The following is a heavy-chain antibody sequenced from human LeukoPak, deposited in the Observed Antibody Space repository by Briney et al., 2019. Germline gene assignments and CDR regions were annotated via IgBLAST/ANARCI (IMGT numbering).Heavy chain of an antibody. V-gene: IGHV3-23*01. Sequence: GGSLRLSCAASGFTFSSHAMSWVRQIPGKGLEWVSVISGSGGSTYDADSVKGRFSISRDNSKNTLYLHMNSLRAEDTAVYYCAADLWGGNSCYSDYWGQGTLVTVSS. CDR2: ISGSGGST. CDR3: AADLWGGNSCYSDY. CDR1: GFTFSSHA. J-gene: IGHJ4*02. D-gene: IGHD2-21*01.